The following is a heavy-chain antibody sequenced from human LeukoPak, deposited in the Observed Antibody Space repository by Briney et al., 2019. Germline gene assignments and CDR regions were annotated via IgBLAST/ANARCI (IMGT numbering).Heavy chain of an antibody. J-gene: IGHJ4*02. Sequence: TSETLSLTCAVSGYSIRSGYHWSWIRQPPGKGLEWTGSIYQSGSTYYNPSLKSRVTISVDTSKNQFSLNLSSVTAADSAVYYCARRDFDSSGYLSFYFGYWGQGTLVTVSS. D-gene: IGHD3-22*01. CDR1: GYSIRSGYH. V-gene: IGHV4-38-2*01. CDR3: ARRDFDSSGYLSFYFGY. CDR2: IYQSGST.